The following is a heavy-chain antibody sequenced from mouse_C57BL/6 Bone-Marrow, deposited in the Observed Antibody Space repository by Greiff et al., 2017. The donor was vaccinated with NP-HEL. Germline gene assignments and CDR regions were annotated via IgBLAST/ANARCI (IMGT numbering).Heavy chain of an antibody. CDR1: GYTFTDYE. Sequence: VQLQQSGAELVRPGASVTLSCKASGYTFTDYEMHWVKQTPVHGLEWIGAIDPETGGTAYNQKFKGKAILTADKSSSTAYMELRSLTSEDSAVYYCTREEEPYFVYFDYWGQGTTLTVSS. CDR3: TREEEPYFVYFDY. CDR2: IDPETGGT. J-gene: IGHJ2*01. V-gene: IGHV1-15*01. D-gene: IGHD1-1*01.